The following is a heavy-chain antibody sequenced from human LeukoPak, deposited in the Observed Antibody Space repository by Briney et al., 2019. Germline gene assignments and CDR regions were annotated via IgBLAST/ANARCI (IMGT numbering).Heavy chain of an antibody. CDR1: GGSFSGYY. V-gene: IGHV4-34*01. Sequence: SETLSLTCAVYGGSFSGYYWSWIRQPPGKGLEWIGEINHSGSTNYNPSLKSRVSISVDSSKNQFSLKVSSVTAADTAVYYCARGSDTAAGLYWGQGTLVTASS. CDR3: ARGSDTAAGLY. CDR2: INHSGST. J-gene: IGHJ4*02. D-gene: IGHD6-13*01.